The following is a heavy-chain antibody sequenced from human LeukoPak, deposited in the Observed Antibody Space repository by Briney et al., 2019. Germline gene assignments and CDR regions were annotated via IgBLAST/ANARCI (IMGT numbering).Heavy chain of an antibody. V-gene: IGHV3-30*18. CDR2: ISYDGSHK. CDR1: GFTFSSYG. D-gene: IGHD3-22*01. J-gene: IGHJ4*02. Sequence: GRSLRLSCVASGFTFSSYGMHWVRQAPGKGQEWVAVISYDGSHKYYADSVKGRFTISRDNSKNTLYLQMNSLRAEDTAVYSCAKDHRDYDSSGSFDYWGQGTLVTVSS. CDR3: AKDHRDYDSSGSFDY.